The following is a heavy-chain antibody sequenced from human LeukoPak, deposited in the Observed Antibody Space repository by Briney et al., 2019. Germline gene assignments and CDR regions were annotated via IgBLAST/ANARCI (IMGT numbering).Heavy chain of an antibody. Sequence: ASVKVSCKVSGYTLTELSIHWVRQTPGKGRKWMGGFDPENGETIYAQKFQGRVTMTEDTSTDTAYMELSTLRSEDTAVYYCATLHSSGSFFDYWGQGTLVTVSS. D-gene: IGHD6-19*01. CDR3: ATLHSSGSFFDY. CDR2: FDPENGET. CDR1: GYTLTELS. J-gene: IGHJ4*02. V-gene: IGHV1-24*01.